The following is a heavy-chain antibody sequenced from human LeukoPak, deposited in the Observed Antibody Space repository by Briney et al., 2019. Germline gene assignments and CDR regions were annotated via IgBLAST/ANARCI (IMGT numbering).Heavy chain of an antibody. D-gene: IGHD2-15*01. CDR3: ARSWATPLGYAFDI. CDR2: IIPIFGTA. CDR1: GGTFSSYA. V-gene: IGHV1-69*13. J-gene: IGHJ3*02. Sequence: SVKVSCKASGGTFSSYAISWVRQAPGQGLEWMGGIIPIFGTANYAQRFQGRVTITADESTSTAYMELSSLRSEDTAVYYCARSWATPLGYAFDIWGQGTMVTVSS.